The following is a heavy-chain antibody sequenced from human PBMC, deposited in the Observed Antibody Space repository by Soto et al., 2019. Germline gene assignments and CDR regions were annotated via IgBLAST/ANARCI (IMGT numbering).Heavy chain of an antibody. Sequence: SETLSLTCTVSGGSISSYYWSWIRQPPGKGLEWIGYIYYSGSTNYNPSLKSRVTISVDTSKNQFPLKLSSVTAADTAVYYCARAKQWWFDPWGQGTLVTVSS. CDR2: IYYSGST. D-gene: IGHD2-8*01. J-gene: IGHJ5*02. V-gene: IGHV4-59*01. CDR3: ARAKQWWFDP. CDR1: GGSISSYY.